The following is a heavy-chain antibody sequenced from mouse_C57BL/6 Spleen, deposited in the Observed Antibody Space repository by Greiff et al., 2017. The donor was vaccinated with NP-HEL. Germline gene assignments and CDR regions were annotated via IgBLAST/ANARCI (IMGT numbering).Heavy chain of an antibody. D-gene: IGHD2-3*01. CDR1: GYTFTNYW. CDR3: ARFGGIYDGDMDY. CDR2: IYPGGGYT. Sequence: VQLQQSGAELVRPGTSVKMSCKASGYTFTNYWIGWAKQRPGHGLEWIGDIYPGGGYTNYNEKFKGKATLTADKSSSTAYMQFSSLTSEDSAIYYCARFGGIYDGDMDYWGQGTSVTVSS. V-gene: IGHV1-63*01. J-gene: IGHJ4*01.